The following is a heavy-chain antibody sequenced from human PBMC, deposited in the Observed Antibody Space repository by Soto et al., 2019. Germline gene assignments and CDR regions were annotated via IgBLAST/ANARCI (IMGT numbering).Heavy chain of an antibody. CDR1: VGSISSSSYY. J-gene: IGHJ6*01. D-gene: IGHD3-10*01. CDR2: IYYSWST. V-gene: IGHV4-39*02. Sequence: PSETLSLTCTVSVGSISSSSYYWGWIRQPPGKGLEWIGSIYYSWSTDYNPSLKSRVTISVDTSKNQFSLKLSSVTAADTAVYYCAREAWFGELYQYYYYYGLDVWGHGTTVT. CDR3: AREAWFGELYQYYYYYGLDV.